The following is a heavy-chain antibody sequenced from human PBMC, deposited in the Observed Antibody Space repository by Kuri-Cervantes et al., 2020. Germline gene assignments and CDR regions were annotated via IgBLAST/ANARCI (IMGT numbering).Heavy chain of an antibody. CDR3: ARSAYYDFWSGYFSDFYYYMDV. V-gene: IGHV1-8*02. D-gene: IGHD3-3*01. Sequence: ASVKVSCKASGDIFIGHYINWVQQAPGQGLEWMGWMNPNSGNTGYAQKFQGRVTMTRNTSISTAYMELSSLRSEDTAVYYCARSAYYDFWSGYFSDFYYYMDVWGKGTTVTVSS. J-gene: IGHJ6*03. CDR1: GDIFIGHY. CDR2: MNPNSGNT.